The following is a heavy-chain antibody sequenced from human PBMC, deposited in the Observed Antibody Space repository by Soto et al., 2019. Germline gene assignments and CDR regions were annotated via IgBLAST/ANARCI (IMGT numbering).Heavy chain of an antibody. D-gene: IGHD2-2*02. CDR3: ARVPYCSSTSCYKSEVWFDP. J-gene: IGHJ5*02. CDR1: GYTFTSYG. CDR2: ISAYNGNT. Sequence: GASVKVSCKASGYTFTSYGISWVRQAPGQGLEWMGWISAYNGNTNYAQKLQGRVTMTTDTSTSTAHMELRSLRSDDTAVYYCARVPYCSSTSCYKSEVWFDPWGQGTLVTVSS. V-gene: IGHV1-18*01.